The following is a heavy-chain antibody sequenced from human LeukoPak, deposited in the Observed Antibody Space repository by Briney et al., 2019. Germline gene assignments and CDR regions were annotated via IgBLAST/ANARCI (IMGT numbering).Heavy chain of an antibody. Sequence: PSETLSLTCTVSGGSISSYYWSWIRQPPGKGVEWIGYIYYSGSTNYNPSLKSRVTISVDTSKNQFSLKLSSVTAADTAVYYCARVPYRRAYYYGSGTSVWFDPWGQGTLVTVSS. V-gene: IGHV4-59*01. CDR1: GGSISSYY. J-gene: IGHJ5*02. D-gene: IGHD3-10*01. CDR2: IYYSGST. CDR3: ARVPYRRAYYYGSGTSVWFDP.